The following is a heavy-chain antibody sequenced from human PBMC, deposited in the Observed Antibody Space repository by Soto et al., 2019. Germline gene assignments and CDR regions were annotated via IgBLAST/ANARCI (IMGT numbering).Heavy chain of an antibody. Sequence: QVQLVQSGAEMKKPGASVKVSCKASGYTFTNYYMHWVRQAPGERLEWMGIIDPTSGSTTYAQKFQGRVTMTRDTSTSTVYMELSSLTSEDTAVYYCASTGWLQLDSFDCWGHGTLVTVSS. CDR2: IDPTSGST. V-gene: IGHV1-46*01. J-gene: IGHJ4*01. D-gene: IGHD5-12*01. CDR3: ASTGWLQLDSFDC. CDR1: GYTFTNYY.